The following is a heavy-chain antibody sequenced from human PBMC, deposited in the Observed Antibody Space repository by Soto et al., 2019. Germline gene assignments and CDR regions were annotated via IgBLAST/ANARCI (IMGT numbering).Heavy chain of an antibody. D-gene: IGHD3-22*01. Sequence: GRSLRLSCADSGFTFSDYYMSWIRQAPGKGLEWVSYISSSSSYTNYADSVKGRFTISRDNAKNSLYLQMNSLRAEDTAVYYCARDWDDSPYGMDVWGQGTTVTVS. CDR2: ISSSSSYT. J-gene: IGHJ6*02. CDR1: GFTFSDYY. V-gene: IGHV3-11*06. CDR3: ARDWDDSPYGMDV.